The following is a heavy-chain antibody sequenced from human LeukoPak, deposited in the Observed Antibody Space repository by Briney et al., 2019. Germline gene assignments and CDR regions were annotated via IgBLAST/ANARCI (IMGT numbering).Heavy chain of an antibody. CDR2: LSFDGSNK. CDR1: GFTFTSYS. J-gene: IGHJ4*02. V-gene: IGHV3-30*01. Sequence: PGRSLRLSCAASGFTFTSYSMHWVRQAPGKGPEWVAHLSFDGSNKYYGDSVKGRFTISRDNSKSTLYLDLNRLGTEDTAVYYCTREDDGFIFDLWGQGTLVIVSS. CDR3: TREDDGFIFDL. D-gene: IGHD5-24*01.